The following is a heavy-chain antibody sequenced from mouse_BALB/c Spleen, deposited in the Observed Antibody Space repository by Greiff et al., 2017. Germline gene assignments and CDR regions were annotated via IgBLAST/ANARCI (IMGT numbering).Heavy chain of an antibody. Sequence: EVKLEESGGGLVQPGGSLRLSCATSGFTFTDYYMSWVRQPPGKALEWLGFIRNKANGYTTEYSASVKGRFTISRDNSQSILYLQMNTLRAEDSATYYCARDSYYGSSSFAYWGQGTLVTVSA. CDR2: IRNKANGYTT. D-gene: IGHD1-1*01. CDR1: GFTFTDYY. CDR3: ARDSYYGSSSFAY. V-gene: IGHV7-3*02. J-gene: IGHJ3*01.